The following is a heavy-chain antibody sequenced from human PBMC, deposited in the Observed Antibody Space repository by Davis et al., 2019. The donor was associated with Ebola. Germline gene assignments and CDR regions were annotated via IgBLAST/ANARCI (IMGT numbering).Heavy chain of an antibody. V-gene: IGHV4-61*01. CDR1: GGSVSSGSYY. CDR2: IYYSGST. Sequence: PSETLSLTCTVSGGSVSSGSYYWSWIRQPPGKGLEWIGYIYYSGSTNYNPSLKSRVTMSVDTSKNQFSPNLSSVTAADTAVYYCAREGPPGGLGPWGQGILVTVSS. CDR3: AREGPPGGLGP. J-gene: IGHJ5*02.